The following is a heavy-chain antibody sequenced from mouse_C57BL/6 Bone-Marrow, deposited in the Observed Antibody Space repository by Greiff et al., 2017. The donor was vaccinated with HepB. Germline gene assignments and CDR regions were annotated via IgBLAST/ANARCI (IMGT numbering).Heavy chain of an antibody. CDR1: GYTFTSYG. CDR2: IYPRSGNT. Sequence: VQLQQSGAELARPGASVKLSCKASGYTFTSYGISWVKQRTGQGLEWIGEIYPRSGNTYYNEKFKGKATLTADKSSSTAYMELRSLTSEDSAVYFCATIYYDYDEGFAYWGQGTLVTVSA. D-gene: IGHD2-4*01. V-gene: IGHV1-81*01. J-gene: IGHJ3*01. CDR3: ATIYYDYDEGFAY.